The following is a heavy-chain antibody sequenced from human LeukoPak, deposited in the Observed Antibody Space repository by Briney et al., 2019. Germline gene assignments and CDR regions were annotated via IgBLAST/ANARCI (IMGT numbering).Heavy chain of an antibody. CDR2: IWFDGSKT. CDR3: ARVGSGYTVDY. CDR1: GFTFSSFG. Sequence: TGGSLRLSCAASGFTFSSFGMHWVRQAPGKGLEWVAVIWFDGSKTYYSESVKGRFTVSRDSSKNTLFLQMNSLRDEDTAVYYCARVGSGYTVDYWGQGTLVTVSS. V-gene: IGHV3-33*01. D-gene: IGHD3-10*01. J-gene: IGHJ4*02.